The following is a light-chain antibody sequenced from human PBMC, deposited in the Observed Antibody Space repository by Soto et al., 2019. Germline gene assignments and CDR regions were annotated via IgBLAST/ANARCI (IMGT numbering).Light chain of an antibody. J-gene: IGKJ2*01. CDR1: QSISSY. CDR2: ASS. CDR3: QKRFSTTYL. Sequence: DIQMTQSPSSLSASVGDRVTITCRASQSISSYLNWYQQKPGKAPKLLIYASSSLQSVVPSRFSGSGSGTDFTIHISSLQHEDVATYYCQKRFSTTYLFCQGTTLEIK. V-gene: IGKV1-39*01.